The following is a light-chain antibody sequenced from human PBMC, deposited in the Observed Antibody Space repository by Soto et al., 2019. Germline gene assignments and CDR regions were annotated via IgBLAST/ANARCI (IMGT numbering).Light chain of an antibody. CDR1: QSISSW. Sequence: DIQMTQAPSTLSASVEDRDTITCRASQSISSWLAWYQQKPGKAPKLMIYDASSLQSGVPATFSGSGSGTEFTLTISSLQPDDFATYHCQQYNSYPCTFGQGTKV. CDR2: DAS. J-gene: IGKJ1*01. V-gene: IGKV1-5*01. CDR3: QQYNSYPCT.